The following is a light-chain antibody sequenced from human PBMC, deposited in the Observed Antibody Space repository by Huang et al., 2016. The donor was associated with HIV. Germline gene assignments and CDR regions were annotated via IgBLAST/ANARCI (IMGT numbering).Light chain of an antibody. CDR2: TAS. J-gene: IGKJ2*01. Sequence: DIQMTQSPSSLPASVGDRVTVTCWASQSITSYLNWYQLKPGKAPKLLIHTASSLQSGVPSRFSGSGSGTDFTLTISSLQPEYFATYCCQQSYSPPYTFGQGTKLEIK. V-gene: IGKV1-39*01. CDR3: QQSYSPPYT. CDR1: QSITSY.